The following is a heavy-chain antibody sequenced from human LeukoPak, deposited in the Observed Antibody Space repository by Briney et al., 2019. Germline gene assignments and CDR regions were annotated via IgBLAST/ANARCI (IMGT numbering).Heavy chain of an antibody. CDR3: ARHLTYYYDSSGYYWHAFDI. Sequence: PSETLSLTCTVSGGSISSYYWSWIRQPPGKGLEWIGYIYYSGSTNYNPSLKSRVTISVDTSKNQFSLKLSSVTAADTAVYYCARHLTYYYDSSGYYWHAFDIWGQGTMVTVSS. D-gene: IGHD3-22*01. CDR1: GGSISSYY. J-gene: IGHJ3*02. CDR2: IYYSGST. V-gene: IGHV4-59*08.